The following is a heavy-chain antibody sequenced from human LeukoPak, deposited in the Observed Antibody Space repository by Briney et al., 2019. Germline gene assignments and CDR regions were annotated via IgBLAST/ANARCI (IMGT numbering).Heavy chain of an antibody. D-gene: IGHD6-13*01. V-gene: IGHV1-18*01. CDR2: ISAYNGNT. J-gene: IGHJ5*02. Sequence: ASVNVSFTASGYTFTSYGISWVRQAPGQGLEWMGWISAYNGNTNYAQKLQGRVTMTTDTSTSTAYMELRSLRSDDTAVYYCARDISSLFDPWGQGTLVTVSS. CDR3: ARDISSLFDP. CDR1: GYTFTSYG.